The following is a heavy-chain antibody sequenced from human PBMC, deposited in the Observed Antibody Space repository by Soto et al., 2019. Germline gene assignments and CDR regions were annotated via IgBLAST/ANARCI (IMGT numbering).Heavy chain of an antibody. CDR1: GLTFSSYS. CDR2: ISSSSSYI. D-gene: IGHD6-13*01. J-gene: IGHJ4*02. CDR3: ARDLLYSSSWPKDDY. Sequence: EVQLVESGGGLVKPGGSLRLSCAASGLTFSSYSMNWVRQAPGKGLEWVSSISSSSSYIYYADSVKGRFTISRDNAKNSLYLQMNSLRAEDTAVYYCARDLLYSSSWPKDDYWGQGTLVTVSS. V-gene: IGHV3-21*01.